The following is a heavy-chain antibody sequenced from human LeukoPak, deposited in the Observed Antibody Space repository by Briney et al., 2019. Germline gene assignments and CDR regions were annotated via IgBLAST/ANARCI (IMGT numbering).Heavy chain of an antibody. V-gene: IGHV5-10-1*01. CDR1: GYSFTSYW. CDR2: IDPSDSYT. CDR3: ASGGSRVQDY. D-gene: IGHD3-10*01. Sequence: GEALKISCKGSGYSFTSYWISWVRQMAGKGLEWMGRIDPSDSYTNYSPSFQGHVTISADKSISTAYLQWSSLKASDTAMYYCASGGSRVQDYWGQGTLVTVSS. J-gene: IGHJ4*02.